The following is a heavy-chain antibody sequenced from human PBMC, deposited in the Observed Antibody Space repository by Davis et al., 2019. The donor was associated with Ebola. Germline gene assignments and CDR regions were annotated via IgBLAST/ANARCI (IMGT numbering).Heavy chain of an antibody. Sequence: GESLKISCAASGFTFSKYWMSWVRQAPGKGLEWVANIRQDGREKHYVDSVKGRFTISRDNAKNSLYLQMNSLRAEDTAVYYCARTPFGEWLFGDYYFDYWGQGTLVTVSS. D-gene: IGHD3-3*02. V-gene: IGHV3-7*03. J-gene: IGHJ4*02. CDR1: GFTFSKYW. CDR3: ARTPFGEWLFGDYYFDY. CDR2: IRQDGREK.